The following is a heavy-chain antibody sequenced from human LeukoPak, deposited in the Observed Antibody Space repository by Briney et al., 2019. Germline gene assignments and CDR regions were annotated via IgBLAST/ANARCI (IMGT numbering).Heavy chain of an antibody. CDR3: AREAAVAGRGLDY. D-gene: IGHD6-19*01. V-gene: IGHV1-2*04. CDR1: GYTFTGYY. J-gene: IGHJ4*02. Sequence: ASVKVFCKASGYTFTGYYMHWVRQAPGQGLEWMGWINPNSGGTNYAQKFQGWVTMTRDTSISTAYMELSRLRSDDTAVYYCAREAAVAGRGLDYWGQGTLVTVSS. CDR2: INPNSGGT.